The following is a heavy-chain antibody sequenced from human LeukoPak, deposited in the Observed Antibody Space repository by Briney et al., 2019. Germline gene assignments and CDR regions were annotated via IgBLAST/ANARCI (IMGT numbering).Heavy chain of an antibody. J-gene: IGHJ4*02. CDR3: ASSYGSNKNPFEY. CDR2: ISSSGDST. CDR1: GFTFSSYA. V-gene: IGHV3-64*01. Sequence: PGGSLRLSCAASGFTFSSYAMHWVRQAPGKGLEYVSAISSSGDSTYYANSVRGRFTISRDNSKHPLYLQMGSLRAEDTAVYYCASSYGSNKNPFEYWGQGTLVTVSS. D-gene: IGHD4-23*01.